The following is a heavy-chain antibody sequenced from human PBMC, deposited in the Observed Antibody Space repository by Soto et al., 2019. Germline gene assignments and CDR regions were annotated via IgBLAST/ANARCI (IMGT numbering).Heavy chain of an antibody. CDR2: ISGGGGVST. D-gene: IGHD3-10*01. J-gene: IGHJ5*02. Sequence: EVQLLESGGGLVQPGGSLTLSCAASGFTFSSYAMTWVRQAPGKGLEWVSGISGGGGVSTYYADSVKGRFTISRDNSMNTLYLHMNRLRAEDTAVYYCAKDAISMVRGVNNWFDPWGQGTLVTVSS. CDR3: AKDAISMVRGVNNWFDP. V-gene: IGHV3-23*01. CDR1: GFTFSSYA.